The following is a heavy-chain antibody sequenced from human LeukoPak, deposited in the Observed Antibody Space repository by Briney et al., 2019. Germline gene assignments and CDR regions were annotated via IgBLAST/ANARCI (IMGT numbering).Heavy chain of an antibody. CDR2: ISYDGSNK. CDR1: GFTFSSYG. D-gene: IGHD2-2*01. V-gene: IGHV3-30*03. Sequence: PGGSLRLSCAASGFTFSSYGMHWVRQAPGKGLEWVAVISYDGSNKYYADSVKGRFTISRDNSKNTLYLQMNSLRAEDTAVYYCAREFCSGTSCPKPYYYYYYMDVWGKGTTVTVSS. J-gene: IGHJ6*03. CDR3: AREFCSGTSCPKPYYYYYYMDV.